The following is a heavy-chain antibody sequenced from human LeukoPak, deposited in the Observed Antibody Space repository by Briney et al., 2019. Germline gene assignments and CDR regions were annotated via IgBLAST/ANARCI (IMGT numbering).Heavy chain of an antibody. D-gene: IGHD3-10*01. J-gene: IGHJ4*02. CDR3: TTDLLWFGELWRYFVY. V-gene: IGHV3-15*01. CDR1: GFTFSNAW. CDR2: IKSKTDGGTT. Sequence: PGGSLRLSCAASGFTFSNAWMSWVRQAPGKGLEWVGRIKSKTDGGTTDYAAPVKGRFTISRDDSKNTLYLQMNSLKTEDTAVYYCTTDLLWFGELWRYFVYWGQGTLVTVSS.